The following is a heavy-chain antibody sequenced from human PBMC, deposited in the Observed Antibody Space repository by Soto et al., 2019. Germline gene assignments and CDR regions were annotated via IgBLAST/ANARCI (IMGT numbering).Heavy chain of an antibody. V-gene: IGHV3-23*01. CDR3: AKDSSGWYDAFDI. Sequence: EVQLLESGGGLVQPGGSLRLSCAASGFTFSSYAMSWVRQAPGKGLEWVSAISGSGGSTYYADSVKGRFTISRDNSKNTQYLQMNSLRAEDTAVYYCAKDSSGWYDAFDIWGQGTMVTVSS. CDR1: GFTFSSYA. D-gene: IGHD6-19*01. CDR2: ISGSGGST. J-gene: IGHJ3*02.